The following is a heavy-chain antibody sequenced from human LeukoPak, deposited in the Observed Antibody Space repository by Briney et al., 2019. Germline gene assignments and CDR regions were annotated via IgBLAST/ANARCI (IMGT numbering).Heavy chain of an antibody. CDR1: GFTFSSYS. D-gene: IGHD6-13*01. CDR2: ISGSGGST. Sequence: GGSLRLSCAASGFTFSSYSMNWVRQAPGKGLEWVSAISGSGGSTYYADSVKGRFTISRDNSKNTLYLQMNSLRAEDTAVYYCACSSWYGYYYYYGMDVWGQGTTVTVSS. J-gene: IGHJ6*02. CDR3: ACSSWYGYYYYYGMDV. V-gene: IGHV3-23*01.